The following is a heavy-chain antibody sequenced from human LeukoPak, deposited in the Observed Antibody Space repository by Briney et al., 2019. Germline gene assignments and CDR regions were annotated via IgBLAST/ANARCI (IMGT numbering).Heavy chain of an antibody. CDR3: ARDLFRGDNSGDY. CDR1: GVSISSYY. Sequence: SETLSLTCTVPGVSISSYYWSWIRQPPGKGLEWIGYIYYSGSTNYNPSLKSRVTISADTSKNQFSLNLSSVTAADTAIYYCARDLFRGDNSGDYWGQGTLVTVSS. D-gene: IGHD4-23*01. CDR2: IYYSGST. J-gene: IGHJ4*02. V-gene: IGHV4-59*01.